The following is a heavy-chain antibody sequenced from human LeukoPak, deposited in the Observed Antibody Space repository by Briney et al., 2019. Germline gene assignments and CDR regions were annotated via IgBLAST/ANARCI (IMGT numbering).Heavy chain of an antibody. Sequence: GGSLRLSCAASGFTFSSYAMSWVRQAPGKGLEWVSAISGSGGSTYYADSVKGRFTISRDNSKNTLYLQMNSLRAEDTAVYYCAKGFQPKSIAATAWFGPWGQGTLVTVSS. CDR2: ISGSGGST. D-gene: IGHD6-6*01. V-gene: IGHV3-23*01. CDR3: AKGFQPKSIAATAWFGP. J-gene: IGHJ5*02. CDR1: GFTFSSYA.